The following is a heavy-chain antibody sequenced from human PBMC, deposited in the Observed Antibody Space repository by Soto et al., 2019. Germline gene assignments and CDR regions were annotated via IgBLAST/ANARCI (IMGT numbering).Heavy chain of an antibody. J-gene: IGHJ6*02. D-gene: IGHD3-10*01. CDR2: IYYSGST. CDR1: GGSISSGGYY. CDR3: ARDCLEVRGDTAYNLSV. V-gene: IGHV4-31*03. Sequence: TLSLTCTVSGGSISSGGYYWSWIRQHPGKGLEWIGYIYYSGSTYYNPSLKSRVTIAVDTTKNQFSLKLSSVTAADTAVYYCARDCLEVRGDTAYNLSVWGQGTTVTVSS.